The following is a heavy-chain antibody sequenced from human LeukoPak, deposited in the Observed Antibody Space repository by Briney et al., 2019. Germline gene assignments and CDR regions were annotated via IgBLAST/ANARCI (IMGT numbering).Heavy chain of an antibody. CDR1: GLTFSDSR. CDR3: ANYIQRLPGMDV. CDR2: TAGADDVI. V-gene: IGHV3-23*01. D-gene: IGHD2-15*01. J-gene: IGHJ6*02. Sequence: GESLRLSCAVSGLTFSDSRMIWVREAPEKRLEWVAVTAGADDVIHYADSVKGRFTISTDNSKTTVYLQMNSLRAEDTALYFCANYIQRLPGMDVWGQGTMVTVS.